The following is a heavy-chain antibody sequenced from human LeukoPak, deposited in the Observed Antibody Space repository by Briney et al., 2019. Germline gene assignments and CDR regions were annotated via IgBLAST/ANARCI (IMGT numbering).Heavy chain of an antibody. CDR2: IIPIFGTA. Sequence: SVKVSCKASGGTFSSYAISWVRQAPGQGLEWMGGIIPIFGTANYAQKFQGRVTITADESTSTAYMELSSLRSEDTAVYYCASRYFTIYTSGFDYWGREPWSPSPQ. D-gene: IGHD2/OR15-2a*01. CDR3: ASRYFTIYTSGFDY. V-gene: IGHV1-69*01. CDR1: GGTFSSYA. J-gene: IGHJ4*02.